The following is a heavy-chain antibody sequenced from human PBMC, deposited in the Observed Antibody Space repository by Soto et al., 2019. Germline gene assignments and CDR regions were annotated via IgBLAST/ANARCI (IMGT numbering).Heavy chain of an antibody. CDR2: ISDDGSNK. V-gene: IGHV3-30-3*01. J-gene: IGHJ4*02. D-gene: IGHD6-13*01. Sequence: VAVISDDGSNKKYADSVKGRFTISRDNSKNTMYMQMNSLRAEDTALYYCARDHFASSWSYFDYWGQGTLVTVSS. CDR3: ARDHFASSWSYFDY.